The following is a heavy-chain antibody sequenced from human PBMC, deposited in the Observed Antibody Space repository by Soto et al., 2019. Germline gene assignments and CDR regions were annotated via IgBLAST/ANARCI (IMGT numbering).Heavy chain of an antibody. CDR2: IYYSGTT. Sequence: QVQLQESGPGLVKASQTLSLTCGVSGGAINSDGYYWSWIRQPPGKGLEWIGYIYYSGTTYYNPSLNGRLTISIDTSKNQFSLRLSSLTAADTAVYYCARGLFRSPWYFDLWGRGTLVTVSS. CDR3: ARGLFRSPWYFDL. CDR1: GGAINSDGYY. J-gene: IGHJ2*01. D-gene: IGHD3-22*01. V-gene: IGHV4-31*11.